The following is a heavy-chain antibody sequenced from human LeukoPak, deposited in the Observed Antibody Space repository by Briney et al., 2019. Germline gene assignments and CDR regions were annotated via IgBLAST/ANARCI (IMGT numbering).Heavy chain of an antibody. CDR3: ARGGNSYGSFDY. D-gene: IGHD5-18*01. Sequence: SVKVSCKASGGTFSSYAISWVRQAPGQGLEWMGGIIPIFGTTNYAQKFQGRVTITTDESTSTAYMELSSLRSEDTAVYYCARGGNSYGSFDYWGQGTLVTVSS. V-gene: IGHV1-69*05. J-gene: IGHJ4*02. CDR2: IIPIFGTT. CDR1: GGTFSSYA.